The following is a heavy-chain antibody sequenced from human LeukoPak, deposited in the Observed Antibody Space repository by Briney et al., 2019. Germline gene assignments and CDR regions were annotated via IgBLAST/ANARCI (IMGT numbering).Heavy chain of an antibody. V-gene: IGHV4-34*01. CDR2: INHSGST. J-gene: IGHJ5*02. CDR3: ARLLGWFDP. Sequence: SETLSLTCAVYGGSFSGYYWSWIRQPPGKGLEWIGEINHSGSTNYNPSLKSRVTISVDTSKNQFSLKLSSVTAADTAVYYCARLLGWFDPWGQGTLVTVSS. CDR1: GGSFSGYY. D-gene: IGHD3-16*01.